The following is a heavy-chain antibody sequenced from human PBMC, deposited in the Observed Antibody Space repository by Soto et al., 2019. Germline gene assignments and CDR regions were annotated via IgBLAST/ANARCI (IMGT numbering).Heavy chain of an antibody. D-gene: IGHD3-9*01. CDR3: ARTTYYDILTGYSP. Sequence: ASVKVSCKASGYTFTGYYMHWVRQAPGQGLEWMGWINPNSGGTNYAQKFQGRVTMTRDTSISTAYMELSRLRSDDTAVYYCARTTYYDILTGYSPWGQGTLVTVSS. CDR2: INPNSGGT. V-gene: IGHV1-2*02. CDR1: GYTFTGYY. J-gene: IGHJ5*02.